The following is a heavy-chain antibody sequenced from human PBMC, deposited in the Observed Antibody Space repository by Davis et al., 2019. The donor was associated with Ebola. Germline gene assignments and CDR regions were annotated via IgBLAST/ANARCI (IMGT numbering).Heavy chain of an antibody. D-gene: IGHD6-19*01. CDR3: AGPLSSSIAVAAPEFDY. CDR1: GYSISSGYY. V-gene: IGHV4-38-2*02. Sequence: MPSETLSLTCTVSGYSISSGYYWGWIRQPPGKGLEWIGSIYHSGSTYYNPSLKSRVTISVDTSKNQFSLKLSSVTAADTAVYYCAGPLSSSIAVAAPEFDYWGQGTLVTVSS. CDR2: IYHSGST. J-gene: IGHJ4*02.